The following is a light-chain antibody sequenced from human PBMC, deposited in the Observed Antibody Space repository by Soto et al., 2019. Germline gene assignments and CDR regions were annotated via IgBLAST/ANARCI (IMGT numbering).Light chain of an antibody. J-gene: IGKJ1*01. Sequence: EVVLTQSPGTLSLPAGESATLSCRASQNIRGNELAWYQQKPGQAPRLLIYRGSTRATGIPDRFSGRGSGTDFTLTISRLEPEDFAVYYCQDYGTSAPWTFGQGTKVEIK. V-gene: IGKV3-20*01. CDR2: RGS. CDR3: QDYGTSAPWT. CDR1: QNIRGNE.